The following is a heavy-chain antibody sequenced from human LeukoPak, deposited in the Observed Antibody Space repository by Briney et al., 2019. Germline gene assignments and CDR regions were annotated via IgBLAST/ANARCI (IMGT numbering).Heavy chain of an antibody. CDR1: GFTFSSYG. CDR3: ARDRMGYSGYHPDY. CDR2: IWYEGSKK. D-gene: IGHD5-12*01. V-gene: IGHV3-33*01. J-gene: IGHJ4*02. Sequence: PGRSLRLSWAASGFTFSSYGMHWVRQAPGKGLEWVALIWYEGSKKYYADSVKGRFTISRDNSKHTLYLQMNSLRAEDTAVHYCARDRMGYSGYHPDYWGQGTLVTVSS.